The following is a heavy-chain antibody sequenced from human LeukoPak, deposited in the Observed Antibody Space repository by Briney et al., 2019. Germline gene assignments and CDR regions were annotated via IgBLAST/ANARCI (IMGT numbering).Heavy chain of an antibody. D-gene: IGHD2-15*01. CDR1: GFTFSSYG. J-gene: IGHJ2*01. Sequence: GGSLRLSCAASGFTFSSYGMHWVRQAPGKGLEWVAVIWYDGSNKYYADSVKGRFTISRDNSKNTLYLQMNSLRAEDTAVYYCAKVGRRLLGYFDLWGRGTLVTVSS. V-gene: IGHV3-33*06. CDR2: IWYDGSNK. CDR3: AKVGRRLLGYFDL.